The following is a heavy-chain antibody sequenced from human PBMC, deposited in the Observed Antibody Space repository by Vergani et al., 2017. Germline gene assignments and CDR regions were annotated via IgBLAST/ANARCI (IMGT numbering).Heavy chain of an antibody. J-gene: IGHJ4*02. CDR2: ISAYNGNT. Sequence: QVQLVQSGAEVKTPGSSVKVSCKASGGTFSSYAISWVRQAPGQGLEWMGGISAYNGNTNYAQKLQGRVTMTTDTSTSTAYMELRSLRSDDTAVYYCARDPITMVRGVNRPFDYWGQGTLVTVSS. CDR1: GGTFSSYA. V-gene: IGHV1-18*01. CDR3: ARDPITMVRGVNRPFDY. D-gene: IGHD3-10*01.